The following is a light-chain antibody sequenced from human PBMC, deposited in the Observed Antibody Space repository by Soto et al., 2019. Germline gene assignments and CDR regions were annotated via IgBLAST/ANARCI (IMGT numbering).Light chain of an antibody. CDR3: QQSYFWPRLT. J-gene: IGKJ4*01. Sequence: EIVLTHSPGTLPLPPGEIATLPRRAIQSVSSSYLAWYQQKPGQAPRLLIYGASSRATGIPARFSGSGSGTDYTLTISSLEPEDFAVYYCQQSYFWPRLTFGGGTKVDIK. V-gene: IGKV3-20*01. CDR2: GAS. CDR1: QSVSSSY.